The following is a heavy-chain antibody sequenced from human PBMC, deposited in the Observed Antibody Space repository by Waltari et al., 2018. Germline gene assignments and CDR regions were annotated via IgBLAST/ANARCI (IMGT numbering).Heavy chain of an antibody. CDR1: GYTFTSYD. CDR3: ARGRRYYGSGSYYNPFDP. D-gene: IGHD3-10*01. V-gene: IGHV1-8*01. Sequence: QVQLVQSGAEVKKPGASVKVSCKASGYTFTSYDINWVRQATGQGLEWMGWKNPNRGKTCYAQKFQVRVTMTRNTSISTAYMELSSLRSEDTAVYYCARGRRYYGSGSYYNPFDPWGQGTLVTVSS. J-gene: IGHJ5*02. CDR2: KNPNRGKT.